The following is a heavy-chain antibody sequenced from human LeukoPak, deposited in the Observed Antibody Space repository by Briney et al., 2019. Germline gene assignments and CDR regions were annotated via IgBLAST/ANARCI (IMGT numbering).Heavy chain of an antibody. CDR3: ARDPYGGNSRWYFDL. CDR2: IGSGSATI. J-gene: IGHJ2*01. Sequence: PGRSLRLSCTASGFTFSTYGMHWVRQAPGKGLEWLSYIGSGSATIYYADSVKGRFTISRDNAKNSLYLQMNSLRDEDTAVYYCARDPYGGNSRWYFDLWGRGTLVSVSS. V-gene: IGHV3-48*02. D-gene: IGHD4-23*01. CDR1: GFTFSTYG.